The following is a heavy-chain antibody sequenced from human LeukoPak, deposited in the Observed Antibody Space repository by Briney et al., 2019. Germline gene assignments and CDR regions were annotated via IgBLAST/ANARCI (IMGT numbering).Heavy chain of an antibody. CDR3: ARDGAAAGRTFDS. D-gene: IGHD6-13*01. Sequence: ASVKVSCKASGYTFANYGISWVRQAPGQGLEWVGWISAYNGNTNSAQKLQGRVTMTTDTSTSTAYMGLRSLRSDDTALYYCARDGAAAGRTFDSWGQGTLVTVSS. CDR1: GYTFANYG. J-gene: IGHJ4*02. CDR2: ISAYNGNT. V-gene: IGHV1-18*01.